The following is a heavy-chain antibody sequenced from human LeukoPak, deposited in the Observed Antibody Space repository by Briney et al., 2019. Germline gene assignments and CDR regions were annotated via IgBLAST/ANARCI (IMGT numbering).Heavy chain of an antibody. CDR2: ISAYNGNT. V-gene: IGHV1-18*01. CDR3: ARPMQQLVPYDAFDI. Sequence: ASVKVSCKASGYTFTSYGISWVRQAPGQGLEWMGWISAYNGNTNYAQKLQGRVTMTTDTSTSTAYMELRSLGSDDTAVYYCARPMQQLVPYDAFDIWGQGTMVTVSS. D-gene: IGHD6-13*01. J-gene: IGHJ3*02. CDR1: GYTFTSYG.